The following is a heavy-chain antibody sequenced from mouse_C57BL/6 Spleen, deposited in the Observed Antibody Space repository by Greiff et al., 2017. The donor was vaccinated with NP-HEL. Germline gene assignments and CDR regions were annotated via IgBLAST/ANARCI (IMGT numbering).Heavy chain of an antibody. CDR3: AREGDYGSSHFDY. CDR1: GYTFTSYW. J-gene: IGHJ2*01. Sequence: QVQLQQPGAELVRPGTSVKLSCKASGYTFTSYWMHWVKQRPGQGLEWIGVIDPSDSYTNYNQKFKGKATLTVDTSSSTAYMQLSSLTSEDSAVYYCAREGDYGSSHFDYWGQGTTLTVSS. CDR2: IDPSDSYT. D-gene: IGHD1-1*01. V-gene: IGHV1-59*01.